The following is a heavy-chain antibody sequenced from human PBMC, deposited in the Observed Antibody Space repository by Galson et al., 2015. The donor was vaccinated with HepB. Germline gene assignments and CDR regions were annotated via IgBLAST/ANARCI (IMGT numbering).Heavy chain of an antibody. Sequence: SVKVSCKASGYTLTNHHFHWVRQAPGQGPEWMGKIFAGGGSTRYAEGFQGRVTLTRDSSTSTIYMEVSSLRSDDTAVYYCARETPDTYYFDYWGQGTLVTVSS. CDR3: ARETPDTYYFDY. J-gene: IGHJ4*02. CDR1: GYTLTNHH. V-gene: IGHV1-46*01. D-gene: IGHD2-15*01. CDR2: IFAGGGST.